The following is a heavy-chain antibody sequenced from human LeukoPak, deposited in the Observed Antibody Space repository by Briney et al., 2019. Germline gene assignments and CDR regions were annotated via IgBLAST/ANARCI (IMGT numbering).Heavy chain of an antibody. V-gene: IGHV4-31*03. Sequence: PSETLSLTCTVSGGSISSGGYYWSWIRQHPGKGLEWIGYIYYSGSTYYNPSLKSRVTISVDTSKNQFSLKLSSVTAADTAVYSCARDHAGVSSGTFDCWGQGTLVTVSS. CDR1: GGSISSGGYY. CDR2: IYYSGST. CDR3: ARDHAGVSSGTFDC. D-gene: IGHD3-22*01. J-gene: IGHJ4*02.